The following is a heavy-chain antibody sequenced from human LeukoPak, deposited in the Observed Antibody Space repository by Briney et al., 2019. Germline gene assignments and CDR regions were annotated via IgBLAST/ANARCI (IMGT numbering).Heavy chain of an antibody. J-gene: IGHJ4*02. CDR1: GFTFSGHN. Sequence: GGSLRLSCAASGFTFSGHNMNRVRQAPGKGLEWISFVRISSGAIYYADSVKGRFTISRDNAKKSLYLQMNSLRAEDTAVYYCARDRNYYDSSGYRRVDYWGQGTLVTVSS. CDR3: ARDRNYYDSSGYRRVDY. CDR2: VRISSGAI. V-gene: IGHV3-48*04. D-gene: IGHD3-22*01.